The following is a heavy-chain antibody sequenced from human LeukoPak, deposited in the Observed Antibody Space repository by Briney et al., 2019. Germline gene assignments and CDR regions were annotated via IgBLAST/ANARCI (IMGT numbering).Heavy chain of an antibody. J-gene: IGHJ4*02. V-gene: IGHV3-64*01. CDR2: ISSNGGST. Sequence: PGGSLRLSCAASGFTFSSYAMHWVRQAPGKGLEYVSAISSNGGSTYYANSVKGRFTISRDNSKNTLYLQMGGLRAEDMAVYYCASSRGIQLGFDYWGQGTLVTVSS. CDR3: ASSRGIQLGFDY. CDR1: GFTFSSYA. D-gene: IGHD5-18*01.